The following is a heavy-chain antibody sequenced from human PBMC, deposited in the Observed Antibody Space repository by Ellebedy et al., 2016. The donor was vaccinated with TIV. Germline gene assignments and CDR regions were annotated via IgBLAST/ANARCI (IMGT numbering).Heavy chain of an antibody. Sequence: ASVKVSCXPSGYPFTSYYIHWVRQAPGQGLEWLGMVSPSNGATNYAQNFRGRVTMTSDTSTRTAYMELRSLRSGDSAVYYCARVRISGNWYDPWGRGTLVTVSS. V-gene: IGHV1-46*01. D-gene: IGHD3-10*01. CDR3: ARVRISGNWYDP. J-gene: IGHJ5*02. CDR2: VSPSNGAT. CDR1: GYPFTSYY.